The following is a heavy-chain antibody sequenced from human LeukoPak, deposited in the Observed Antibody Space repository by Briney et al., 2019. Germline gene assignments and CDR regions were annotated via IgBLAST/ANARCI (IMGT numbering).Heavy chain of an antibody. Sequence: GGSHRLSCEASGFSFSDAWMSWVRQAPGKGLEGVGRIKSSGDGGTTDYTAPVKGRFTISRDDSRNTVFLQMNTLKTEDTAVYYCTTDGGYWGQGTLVTVSS. J-gene: IGHJ4*02. D-gene: IGHD2-15*01. CDR3: TTDGGY. CDR1: GFSFSDAW. CDR2: IKSSGDGGTT. V-gene: IGHV3-15*01.